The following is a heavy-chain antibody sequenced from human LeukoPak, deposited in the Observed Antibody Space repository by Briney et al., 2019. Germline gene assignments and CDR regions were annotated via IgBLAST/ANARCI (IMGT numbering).Heavy chain of an antibody. V-gene: IGHV3-13*01. CDR2: IGIRGDT. D-gene: IGHD6-19*01. Sequence: GGSLRLSCAASGFTFIDYDMHWVRQVIGKGLEWVSAIGIRGDTHYSGFVKGRFTISRENAESSLYLQMNSLRAEDTAVYYCARGGIQVSGIDEFDYWGQGTLVTVSS. CDR3: ARGGIQVSGIDEFDY. CDR1: GFTFIDYD. J-gene: IGHJ4*02.